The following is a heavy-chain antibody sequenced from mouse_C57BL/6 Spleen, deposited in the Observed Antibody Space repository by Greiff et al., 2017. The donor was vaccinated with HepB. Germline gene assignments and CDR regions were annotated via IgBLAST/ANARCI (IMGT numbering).Heavy chain of an antibody. CDR3: ARSADYYGSSYYFDY. Sequence: EVQLQQSGPELVKPGASVKISCKASGYTFTDYYMNWVKQSHGKSLEWIGDINPNNGGTSYNQKFKGKATLTVDKSSSTAYMELRSLTYEDSAVYYCARSADYYGSSYYFDYWGQGTTLTVSS. V-gene: IGHV1-26*01. J-gene: IGHJ2*01. CDR1: GYTFTDYY. CDR2: INPNNGGT. D-gene: IGHD1-1*01.